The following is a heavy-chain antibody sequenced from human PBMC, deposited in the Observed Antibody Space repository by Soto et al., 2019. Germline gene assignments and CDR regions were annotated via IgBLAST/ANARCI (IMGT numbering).Heavy chain of an antibody. Sequence: PGGSLRLSCAGSGFIFDIYAINWVRLAPGKGLEWVSVISGGGVRTYYADSVKGRFSMSRDNSRKTVYLEMHSLRAEDTAVYYCAKTKGHSDVYYFGMDVWGQGTTVTVSS. CDR3: AKTKGHSDVYYFGMDV. J-gene: IGHJ6*02. CDR1: GFIFDIYA. D-gene: IGHD2-21*02. V-gene: IGHV3-23*01. CDR2: ISGGGVRT.